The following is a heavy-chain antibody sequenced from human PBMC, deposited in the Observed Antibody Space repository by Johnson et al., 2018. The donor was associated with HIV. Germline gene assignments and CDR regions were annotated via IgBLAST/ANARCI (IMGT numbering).Heavy chain of an antibody. V-gene: IGHV3-30*02. CDR1: GFTFSSYG. J-gene: IGHJ3*02. CDR2: IRYDGSNK. D-gene: IGHD1-26*01. CDR3: AKDTGSGSYYDAFDI. Sequence: QVQLVESGGGVVQPGGSLRLSCAASGFTFSSYGMHWVRQAPGTGLEWVAFIRYDGSNKYYADSVKGRFTISRDNSKNTLYLQMNSLRAEDTAVYYCAKDTGSGSYYDAFDIWGQGTMVTVSS.